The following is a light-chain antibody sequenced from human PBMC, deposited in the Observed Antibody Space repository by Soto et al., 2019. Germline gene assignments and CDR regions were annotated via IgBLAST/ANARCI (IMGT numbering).Light chain of an antibody. J-gene: IGKJ1*01. CDR1: QSISSW. V-gene: IGKV1-5*03. CDR2: KAS. CDR3: QQYNDNWT. Sequence: DIHMTQSPSPLSASVRDRVTITCRASQSISSWLAWFQQKPGTAPKLLIYKASTLQSGVPSRFSGSGSGTEFTLTISSLQPDDSATYYCQQYNDNWTFGQGTKVE.